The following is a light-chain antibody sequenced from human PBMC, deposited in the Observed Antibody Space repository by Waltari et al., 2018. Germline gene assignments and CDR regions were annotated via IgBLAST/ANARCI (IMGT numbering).Light chain of an antibody. CDR1: QGIGTT. V-gene: IGKV1-13*02. CDR2: AAS. Sequence: AIQLTQSPSSLSASVGNRVPITCRASQGIGTTLVWYQQQPGKTPTLLIYAASILESGVPSRFSGSGSSTDFTLTISSLQPVDFAAYYCQQFYRAPFTFGPGTTVDF. CDR3: QQFYRAPFT. J-gene: IGKJ3*01.